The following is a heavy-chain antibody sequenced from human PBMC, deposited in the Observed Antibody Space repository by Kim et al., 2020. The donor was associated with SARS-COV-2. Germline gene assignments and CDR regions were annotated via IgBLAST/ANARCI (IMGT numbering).Heavy chain of an antibody. CDR2: IVVGSGNT. D-gene: IGHD3-22*01. CDR3: AAPICHYYDSSGYYCHDAFDI. J-gene: IGHJ3*02. CDR1: GFTFTSSA. Sequence: SVKVSCKASGFTFTSSAVQWVRQARGQRLEWIGWIVVGSGNTNYAQKFQERVTITRDMSTSTAYMELSSLRSEDTAVYYCAAPICHYYDSSGYYCHDAFDIWGQGTMVTVSS. V-gene: IGHV1-58*01.